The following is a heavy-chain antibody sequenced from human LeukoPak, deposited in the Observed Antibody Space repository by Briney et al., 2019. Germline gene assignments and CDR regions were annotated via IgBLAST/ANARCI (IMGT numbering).Heavy chain of an antibody. J-gene: IGHJ4*02. CDR2: IYSGGST. CDR1: GFTVSSNY. CDR3: ARDTHCGGDCYSD. D-gene: IGHD2-21*02. V-gene: IGHV3-53*01. Sequence: GGSLRLSCAASGFTVSSNYMSWVRQAPGKGLEWVSVIYSGGSTYYADSVKGRFTISRDNSKNTLYLQMNSLRAEDTAVYYCARDTHCGGDCYSDWSQGTLVTVSS.